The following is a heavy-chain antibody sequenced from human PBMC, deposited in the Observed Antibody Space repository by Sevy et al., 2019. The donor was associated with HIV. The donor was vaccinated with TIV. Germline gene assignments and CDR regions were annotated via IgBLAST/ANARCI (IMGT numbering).Heavy chain of an antibody. Sequence: GGSLRLSCAASGFTPSTYGMHWVRQAPGKGLEWVAVISYDGDNKLYADSVKGRFTISRDNSKRTLYLVMNSLRTEDTAVYFCARDPTDYPSYYYLYGLDAWGQGTTVTVSS. V-gene: IGHV3-30*19. D-gene: IGHD4-17*01. CDR2: ISYDGDNK. CDR3: ARDPTDYPSYYYLYGLDA. J-gene: IGHJ6*02. CDR1: GFTPSTYG.